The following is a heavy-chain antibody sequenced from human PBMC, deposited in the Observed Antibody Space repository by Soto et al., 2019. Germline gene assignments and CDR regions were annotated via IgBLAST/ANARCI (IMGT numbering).Heavy chain of an antibody. CDR1: GYTFTNYY. Sequence: GASVKVSCKASGYTFTNYYIHWFRQAPGQGLEWLGILRPTTGNTQYAQRFQGRVTMTRDTSTGTVYMELTSLRSDDTAMYYCAREPNESFYFDYWGQGTQVTGSS. J-gene: IGHJ4*02. CDR3: AREPNESFYFDY. CDR2: LRPTTGNT. V-gene: IGHV1-46*01.